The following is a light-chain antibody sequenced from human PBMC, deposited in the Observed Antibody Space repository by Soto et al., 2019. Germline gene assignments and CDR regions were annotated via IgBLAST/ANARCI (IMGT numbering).Light chain of an antibody. CDR3: QQRSNWPPLT. J-gene: IGKJ4*01. Sequence: EVVLTQSPAILSLSPVERATLSCRASQSVGNFLTWYQQKPGQAPRLLIYDASTRATGIPARFSGSGSGTDFTLTISSLEPEDFAVYYCQQRSNWPPLTFGGGTKVDIK. V-gene: IGKV3-11*01. CDR1: QSVGNF. CDR2: DAS.